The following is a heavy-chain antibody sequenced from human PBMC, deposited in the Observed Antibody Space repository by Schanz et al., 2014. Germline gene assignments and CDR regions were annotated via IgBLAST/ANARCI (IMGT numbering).Heavy chain of an antibody. CDR1: GFTFDNYA. Sequence: EVQLVESGGGLVQPGRSLRLSCAASGFTFDNYAMHWVRQAPGKGLEWVSSISWNSGSVAYADSVKGRFTISRDDAKNSLYLQMNSLRAEDTALYYCAKQFLSYYFYGMDVWGQGTTVSVSS. CDR2: ISWNSGSV. J-gene: IGHJ6*02. CDR3: AKQFLSYYFYGMDV. V-gene: IGHV3-9*01.